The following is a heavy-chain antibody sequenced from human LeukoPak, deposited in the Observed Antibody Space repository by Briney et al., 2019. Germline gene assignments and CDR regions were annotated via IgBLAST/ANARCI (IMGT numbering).Heavy chain of an antibody. V-gene: IGHV1-2*02. Sequence: ASVKVSCKASGYTFTGYYMHWVRQAPGQGLEWMGWINPNSGGTNYAQKFQGRVTITRDTSISTAYMELSRLRSDDTAVYYCARAGVVVAATRYYYYMDVWGKGTTVTISS. CDR3: ARAGVVVAATRYYYYMDV. J-gene: IGHJ6*03. CDR2: INPNSGGT. CDR1: GYTFTGYY. D-gene: IGHD2-15*01.